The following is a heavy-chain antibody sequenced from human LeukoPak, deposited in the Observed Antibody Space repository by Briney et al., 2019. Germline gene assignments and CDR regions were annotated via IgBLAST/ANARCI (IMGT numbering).Heavy chain of an antibody. CDR3: AKDGGLWVSAHWGDS. J-gene: IGHJ4*02. CDR2: ISGSGGST. Sequence: GGSLRLSCAASGFTFSSYAMSWVRQAPGKGLEWVSSISGSGGSTYYADSVKGRFTISRDNSKNTLYLQMNSLRAEDTAVYYCAKDGGLWVSAHWGDSWGRGTLVTVSS. V-gene: IGHV3-23*01. D-gene: IGHD7-27*01. CDR1: GFTFSSYA.